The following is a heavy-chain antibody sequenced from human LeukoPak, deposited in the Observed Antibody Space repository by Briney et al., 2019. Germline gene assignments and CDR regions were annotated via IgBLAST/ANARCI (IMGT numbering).Heavy chain of an antibody. J-gene: IGHJ4*02. Sequence: PSETLSLTCTVSGGSISSSSYYWGWIRQPPGKGLEWIGSIYYSGSTYYNPSLKSRVTISVDTSKNQFSLKLSSVTAADTAVYYCARLLVIVGGYIDYWGQGTLVTVSS. CDR1: GGSISSSSYY. V-gene: IGHV4-39*01. CDR3: ARLLVIVGGYIDY. CDR2: IYYSGST. D-gene: IGHD3-22*01.